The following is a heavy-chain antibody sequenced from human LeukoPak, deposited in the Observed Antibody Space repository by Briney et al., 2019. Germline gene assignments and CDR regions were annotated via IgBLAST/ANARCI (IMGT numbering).Heavy chain of an antibody. D-gene: IGHD3-22*01. CDR3: ASYKTYYDSSGNPFDY. Sequence: KPSETLSLTCTVFGSSINSVYSWGWIRQPPGKGLEWIGSTYHNGNTYYNSSLKSRVTISVHTSENQFSLKLSSVTAADTAVYYCASYKTYYDSSGNPFDYWGQGTLVTVSS. V-gene: IGHV4-38-2*02. CDR1: GSSINSVYS. J-gene: IGHJ4*02. CDR2: TYHNGNT.